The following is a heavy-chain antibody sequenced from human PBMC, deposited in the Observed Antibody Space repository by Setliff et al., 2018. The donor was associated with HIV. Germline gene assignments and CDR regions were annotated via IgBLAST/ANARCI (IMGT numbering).Heavy chain of an antibody. J-gene: IGHJ4*02. CDR3: ARRARGGYDYSED. CDR2: IYYSGST. V-gene: IGHV4-39*01. Sequence: KASETLSLTCTVSGGSISSSSYYWGWIRQPPGKGLEWIGSIYYSGSTDYNPSLKSRVTISVETSRNQFSLKLSSVTAADTAVYYWARRARGGYDYSEDWGQGTLVTVSS. CDR1: GGSISSSSYY. D-gene: IGHD5-12*01.